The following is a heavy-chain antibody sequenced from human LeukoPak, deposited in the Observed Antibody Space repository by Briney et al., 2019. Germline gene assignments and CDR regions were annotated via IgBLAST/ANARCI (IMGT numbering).Heavy chain of an antibody. D-gene: IGHD6-13*01. J-gene: IGHJ4*02. CDR3: ARVGSSSWYSFDY. CDR1: GYTFTGYY. Sequence: ASVKVSCKASGYTFTGYYMHWVRQAPGQGLEWMGRIDPNSGGTNYVQKFQGRVTMTRDTSINTAYMELSRLRSDDTAVYYCARVGSSSWYSFDYWGQGTPVTVSS. V-gene: IGHV1-2*06. CDR2: IDPNSGGT.